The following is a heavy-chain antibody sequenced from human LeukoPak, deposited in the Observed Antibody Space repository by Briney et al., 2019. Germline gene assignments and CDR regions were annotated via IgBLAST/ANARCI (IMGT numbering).Heavy chain of an antibody. J-gene: IGHJ4*02. Sequence: PGGSLRLSCAASGFTFSSYAMHWVRQAPGKGLEWVAVISYGGSNKYYADSVKGRFTISRDNSKNTLYLQMNSLRAEDTAVYYCARDSYHYGSGSYINYWGQGTLVTVSS. D-gene: IGHD3-10*01. CDR3: ARDSYHYGSGSYINY. CDR1: GFTFSSYA. V-gene: IGHV3-30-3*01. CDR2: ISYGGSNK.